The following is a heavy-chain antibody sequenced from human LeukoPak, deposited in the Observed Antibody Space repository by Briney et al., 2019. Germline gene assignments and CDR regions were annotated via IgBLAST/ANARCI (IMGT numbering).Heavy chain of an antibody. Sequence: ASVKVSCKASGGTFSSYAISWVRQAPGQGLEWMGGITPIVGTANYAQKFQGRVTITADESTSTAYMELSSLRSEDTAVYYCARGSDIVVVVGENYYYGMDVWGQGTTVTVSS. V-gene: IGHV1-69*13. CDR3: ARGSDIVVVVGENYYYGMDV. CDR2: ITPIVGTA. J-gene: IGHJ6*02. CDR1: GGTFSSYA. D-gene: IGHD2-15*01.